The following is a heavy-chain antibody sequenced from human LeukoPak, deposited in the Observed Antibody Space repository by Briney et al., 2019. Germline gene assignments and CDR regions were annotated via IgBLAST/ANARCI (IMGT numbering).Heavy chain of an antibody. CDR2: ISGSGGST. Sequence: HPGGSLRLSCAASGFTFSSYAMSWVRQAPGKGLEWVSAISGSGGSTYYADSVKGRFTISRDNSKNTLYLQMNSLRAEDTAVYYCAKDGTLNLGYCSSTSCPSADYWGQGTLVTVSS. J-gene: IGHJ4*02. CDR1: GFTFSSYA. V-gene: IGHV3-23*01. CDR3: AKDGTLNLGYCSSTSCPSADY. D-gene: IGHD2-2*01.